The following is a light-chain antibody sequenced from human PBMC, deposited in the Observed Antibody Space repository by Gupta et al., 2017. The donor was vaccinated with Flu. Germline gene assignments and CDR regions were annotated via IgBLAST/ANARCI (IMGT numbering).Light chain of an antibody. J-gene: IGKJ1*01. CDR2: GTS. Sequence: PPSLSASGGERVTITCRPSKSISIYLNWYQQKAGKAPKLLIYGTSSLQSGAPSRFSGSGSGTDFTLCISRLQPEDFATYYCQQSYITPRTFGPGTKVEIK. CDR3: QQSYITPRT. V-gene: IGKV1-39*01. CDR1: KSISIY.